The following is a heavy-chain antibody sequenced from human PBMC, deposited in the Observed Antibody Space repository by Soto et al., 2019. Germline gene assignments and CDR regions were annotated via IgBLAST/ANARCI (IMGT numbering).Heavy chain of an antibody. J-gene: IGHJ6*02. CDR2: ISGSGGST. D-gene: IGHD2-2*01. CDR1: GFTFSSYA. CDR3: AKGGRYCSSTSCYYGMDV. Sequence: EVQLLESGGGLVQPGGSLRLSCAASGFTFSSYAMSWVRQAPGKGLEWVSAISGSGGSTYYADSVKGRFTISRDNSKNTLYLQMTSLRAEDTAVYYCAKGGRYCSSTSCYYGMDVWGQGTTVTVSS. V-gene: IGHV3-23*01.